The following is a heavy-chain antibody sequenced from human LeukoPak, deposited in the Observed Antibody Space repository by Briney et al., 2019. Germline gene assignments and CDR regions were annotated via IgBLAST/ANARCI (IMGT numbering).Heavy chain of an antibody. D-gene: IGHD3-22*01. CDR3: ARYYYDSSGYFTTMSYFDY. CDR1: GYTFTSYY. J-gene: IGHJ4*02. V-gene: IGHV1-46*01. CDR2: INPSGGST. Sequence: ASVKVSCKASGYTFTSYYMHWVRQAPGQGLEWMGIINPSGGSTSYAQKFQGRVTMTRDTSTSTVYMELSSLRSEDTAVYYCARYYYDSSGYFTTMSYFDYWGQGTLVTVSS.